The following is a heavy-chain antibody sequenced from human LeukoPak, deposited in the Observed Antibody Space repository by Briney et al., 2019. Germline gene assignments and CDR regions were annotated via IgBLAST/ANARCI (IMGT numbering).Heavy chain of an antibody. J-gene: IGHJ3*02. CDR2: ISTYKVNT. CDR1: GYTFTSYG. D-gene: IGHD6-19*01. CDR3: ARDLYTSGWYVTTPSDI. Sequence: ASVKVSCKASGYTFTSYGIAWVRQAPGQGLEWMGWISTYKVNTNYAQNLQGRVTMTTDTSTSTAYMELRSLRSDDTAVYYCARDLYTSGWYVTTPSDIWGQGTMVTVSS. V-gene: IGHV1-18*01.